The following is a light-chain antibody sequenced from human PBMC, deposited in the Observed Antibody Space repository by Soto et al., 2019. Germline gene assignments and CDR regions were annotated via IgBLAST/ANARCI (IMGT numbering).Light chain of an antibody. J-gene: IGKJ3*01. CDR2: GTS. CDR1: QNITNF. V-gene: IGKV1-39*01. CDR3: QQSYRSPLN. Sequence: DIQMTQSPLSLSASVGESVTITCRASQNITNFLNWYQQKPGKPPRLLIFGTSSLQSGVPSRFRGSRSETEVSLTITGLQREDFATYICQQSYRSPLNFGPGTRVA.